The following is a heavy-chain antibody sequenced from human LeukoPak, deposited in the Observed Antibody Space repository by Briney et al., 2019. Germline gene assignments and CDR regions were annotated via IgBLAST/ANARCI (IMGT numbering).Heavy chain of an antibody. Sequence: TPSETLSLTCSVSGGSMSDSITWGWVRQPPGKGLEWLANIHDDGRTAPNPSLRSRLTISQDRSKNQFSLKVSSVTAADTAFYYCAKVLTAAGLDLWGQGILVTVSS. CDR1: GGSMSDSIT. V-gene: IGHV4/OR15-8*01. D-gene: IGHD6-25*01. J-gene: IGHJ5*02. CDR3: AKVLTAAGLDL. CDR2: IHDDGRT.